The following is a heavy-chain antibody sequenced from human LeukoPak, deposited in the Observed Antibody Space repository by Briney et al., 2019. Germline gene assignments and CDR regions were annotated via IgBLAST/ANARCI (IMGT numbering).Heavy chain of an antibody. J-gene: IGHJ6*02. Sequence: SETLSLTCAVYGGSFSGYYWSWIRQPPGKGLEWLGEINHSGSTNYNPSLKSRVTISVDTSKNQFSLKLSSVTAADTAVYYCARGRTHTAMVTRVYYYYGMDVWGQGTTVTVSS. D-gene: IGHD5-18*01. V-gene: IGHV4-34*01. CDR1: GGSFSGYY. CDR3: ARGRTHTAMVTRVYYYYGMDV. CDR2: INHSGST.